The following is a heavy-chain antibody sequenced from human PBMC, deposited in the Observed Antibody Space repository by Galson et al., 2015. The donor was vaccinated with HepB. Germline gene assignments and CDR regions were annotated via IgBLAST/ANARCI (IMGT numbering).Heavy chain of an antibody. Sequence: SLRLSCAASGFTFSSYDMHWVRQATGKGLEWVSAIGTAGDTYYPGSVKGRFTISRENAKNSLYLQMNSLRAGDTAVYYCARGLGGSGVDFDFWGQGTLVTVSS. V-gene: IGHV3-13*01. J-gene: IGHJ4*02. CDR1: GFTFSSYD. D-gene: IGHD3-10*01. CDR2: IGTAGDT. CDR3: ARGLGGSGVDFDF.